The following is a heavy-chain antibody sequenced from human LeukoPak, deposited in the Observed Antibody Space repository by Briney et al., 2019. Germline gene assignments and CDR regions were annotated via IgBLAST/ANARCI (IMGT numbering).Heavy chain of an antibody. J-gene: IGHJ4*02. Sequence: PSQTLSLTCTVSGDSISSGDYYWSWIRQPAGKGLEWIGRISSSGSTNYNPSLKSRVTISVDTSKNQFSLKLSSVTAADTAVYYCARDGAVAGTYYFDYWGQGTLVTVSS. V-gene: IGHV4-61*02. CDR2: ISSSGST. CDR3: ARDGAVAGTYYFDY. CDR1: GDSISSGDYY. D-gene: IGHD6-19*01.